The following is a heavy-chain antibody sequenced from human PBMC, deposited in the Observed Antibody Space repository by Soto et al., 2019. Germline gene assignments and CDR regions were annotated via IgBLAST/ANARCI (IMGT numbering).Heavy chain of an antibody. J-gene: IGHJ4*02. Sequence: QVQLQQWGAGLLKPSETLSLTCAVYGGSFSGYYWSWIRQPPGQGLEWIGEINHSGSTNYNPSLKRRVTISVDTSKNQFSLKLSSVTAADTALDYCARVRHRWNDRGWGFDYWGQGTLVTVSS. CDR3: ARVRHRWNDRGWGFDY. D-gene: IGHD1-1*01. V-gene: IGHV4-34*01. CDR2: INHSGST. CDR1: GGSFSGYY.